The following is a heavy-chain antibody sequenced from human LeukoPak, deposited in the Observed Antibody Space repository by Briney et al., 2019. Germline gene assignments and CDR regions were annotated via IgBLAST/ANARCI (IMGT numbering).Heavy chain of an antibody. J-gene: IGHJ6*03. CDR3: ARGSYGELYYYYYMDV. Sequence: SETLSLTCTVSGGSISSSSYYWGWIRQPPGKGLEWIGSIYYSGSTYYNPSLKSRVTISVDTSKNQFSLELSSVTAADTAVYYCARGSYGELYYYYYMDVWGKGTTVTVSS. V-gene: IGHV4-39*07. CDR1: GGSISSSSYY. CDR2: IYYSGST. D-gene: IGHD5-18*01.